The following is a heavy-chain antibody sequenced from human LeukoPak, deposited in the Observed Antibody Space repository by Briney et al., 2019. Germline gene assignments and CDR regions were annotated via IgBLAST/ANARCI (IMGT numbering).Heavy chain of an antibody. CDR1: GFTFNMYG. J-gene: IGHJ4*02. V-gene: IGHV3-30*18. D-gene: IGHD2-2*01. Sequence: PRRSLRLSCAASGFTFNMYGMHWVRQAPGKGLEWVAGISNDGSTKDYADSVKGRFTISRDSSKRSMFLQMNSLRAEDTAVYYCAKAAYCTSTSCHFSGYAQRPLDSWGQGTLVTVSS. CDR3: AKAAYCTSTSCHFSGYAQRPLDS. CDR2: ISNDGSTK.